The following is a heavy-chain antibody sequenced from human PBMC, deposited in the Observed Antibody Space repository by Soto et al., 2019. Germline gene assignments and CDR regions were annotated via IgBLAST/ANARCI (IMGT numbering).Heavy chain of an antibody. Sequence: SETLSLTCSVSGAALNSGNYYWSWIRQVPGKGLEWIGHIYVTGAVDYNPSLRDRITISQDTSERQFSLNLRLVTAADTAVCYCARLRIATNNYKWFDPWGQGTLVTVTS. CDR2: IYVTGAV. CDR3: ARLRIATNNYKWFDP. V-gene: IGHV4-31*03. J-gene: IGHJ5*02. D-gene: IGHD2-21*01. CDR1: GAALNSGNYY.